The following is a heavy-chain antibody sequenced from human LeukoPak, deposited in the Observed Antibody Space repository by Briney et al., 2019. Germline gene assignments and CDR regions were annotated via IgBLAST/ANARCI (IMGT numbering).Heavy chain of an antibody. CDR2: IKQGGSEK. Sequence: GGSLRLSCAASGFTFSSYWMSWVRQAPGKGLEWVANIKQGGSEKYYVDSVKGRFTISRDNAKNSLYLQMNSLRAEDTAVYYCARGLTPITIFGVVSGYYYYYMDVWGKGTTVTVSS. J-gene: IGHJ6*03. CDR3: ARGLTPITIFGVVSGYYYYYMDV. CDR1: GFTFSSYW. V-gene: IGHV3-7*01. D-gene: IGHD3-3*01.